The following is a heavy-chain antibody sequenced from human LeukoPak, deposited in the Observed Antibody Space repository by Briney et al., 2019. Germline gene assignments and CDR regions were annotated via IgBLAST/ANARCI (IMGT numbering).Heavy chain of an antibody. CDR2: IYYSGST. Sequence: SETLSLTCTVSGGSISSYYWSWIRQPPGKGLEWIGYIYYSGSTNYNPSLKSRVTISVDTSKNQFSLKLSSVTAADTAVYYCARVRLVWGGYPGRLFDYWGQGTLVTVPS. J-gene: IGHJ4*02. D-gene: IGHD3-3*01. V-gene: IGHV4-59*01. CDR3: ARVRLVWGGYPGRLFDY. CDR1: GGSISSYY.